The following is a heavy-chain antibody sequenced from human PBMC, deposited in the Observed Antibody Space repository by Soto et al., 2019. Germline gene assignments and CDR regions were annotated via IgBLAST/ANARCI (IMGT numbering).Heavy chain of an antibody. V-gene: IGHV1-18*01. CDR3: AIIGAGNGDFDY. Sequence: ASVKVSCKASGYTFTSYAMRWVRQAPGQGLEWMGWISAGNGNTNYAQKLQRRVTMTTDTSTSTAYMELRSLRSDDSAVYYCAIIGAGNGDFDYWGQGTLVTVSS. D-gene: IGHD6-19*01. CDR1: GYTFTSYA. J-gene: IGHJ4*02. CDR2: ISAGNGNT.